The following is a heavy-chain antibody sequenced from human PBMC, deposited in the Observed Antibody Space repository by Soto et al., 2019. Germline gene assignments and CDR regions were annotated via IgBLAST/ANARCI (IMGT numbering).Heavy chain of an antibody. CDR1: GYTFSTYF. V-gene: IGHV1-46*01. CDR3: ARDPLWGTAMVLWYFDL. D-gene: IGHD5-18*01. CDR2: INPTVHTT. Sequence: ASVKVSCKASGYTFSTYFIHWVRQAPGQGLEWMGIINPTVHTTSYAQKFQGRVTISRDNSKNTLYLQMNSLRAEDTAVYYCARDPLWGTAMVLWYFDLWGRGTLVTVSS. J-gene: IGHJ2*01.